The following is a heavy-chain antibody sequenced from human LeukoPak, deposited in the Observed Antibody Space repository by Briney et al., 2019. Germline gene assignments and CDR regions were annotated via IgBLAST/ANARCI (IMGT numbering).Heavy chain of an antibody. Sequence: RASVKVSCKASGYTFTSYDINWVRQATGQGLEWMGWMNPNSGNTGYAQKFQGRVSMTRDMSTSTVYMELSSLRSEDTAVYYCASSRYGSGSYPPDYWGQGTLVTVSS. V-gene: IGHV1-8*01. D-gene: IGHD3-10*01. J-gene: IGHJ4*02. CDR2: MNPNSGNT. CDR3: ASSRYGSGSYPPDY. CDR1: GYTFTSYD.